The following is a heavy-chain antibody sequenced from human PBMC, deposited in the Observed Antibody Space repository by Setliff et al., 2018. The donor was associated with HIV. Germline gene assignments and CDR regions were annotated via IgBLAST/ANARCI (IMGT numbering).Heavy chain of an antibody. CDR1: GASIGRRSDC. J-gene: IGHJ4*02. CDR2: IYFTGDS. D-gene: IGHD3-10*01. CDR3: ARQTGLRGYYGSNSLYYFDY. Sequence: SETLSLTCTVSGASIGRRSDCWGWIRQPPGKGLQWIGSIYFTGDSYYDPSLKSRVTTSVDTSNNQFPLILSPVTAADTAVYYCARQTGLRGYYGSNSLYYFDYWGKGMLVTVSS. V-gene: IGHV4-39*01.